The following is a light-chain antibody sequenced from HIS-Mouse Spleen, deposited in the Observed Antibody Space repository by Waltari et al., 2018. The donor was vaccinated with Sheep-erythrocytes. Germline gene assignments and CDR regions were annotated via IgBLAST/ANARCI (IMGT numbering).Light chain of an antibody. Sequence: ELVLTQSPATLSLSPGERATLPCRASKSVSSYLAWYQQKPGQAPRLLIYDASNRATGIPARFSGSGSGTDFTLTISSLEPEDFAVYYCQQRSNWYTFGQGTKLEIK. CDR1: KSVSSY. CDR3: QQRSNWYT. CDR2: DAS. J-gene: IGKJ2*01. V-gene: IGKV3-11*01.